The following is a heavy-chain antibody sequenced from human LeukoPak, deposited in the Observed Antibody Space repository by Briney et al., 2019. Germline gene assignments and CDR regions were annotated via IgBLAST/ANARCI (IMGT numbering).Heavy chain of an antibody. CDR1: GYTFTGYY. D-gene: IGHD6-13*01. CDR2: INPNSGGT. V-gene: IGHV1-2*02. Sequence: ASVKVSCKASGYTFTGYYMHWVRQAPGQGLEWMGWINPNSGGTNYARRFQGRVTMTRDTSISTAYMELSRLRSDDTAVYYCARGFLFGIAAAPFDYWGQGTLVTVSS. CDR3: ARGFLFGIAAAPFDY. J-gene: IGHJ4*02.